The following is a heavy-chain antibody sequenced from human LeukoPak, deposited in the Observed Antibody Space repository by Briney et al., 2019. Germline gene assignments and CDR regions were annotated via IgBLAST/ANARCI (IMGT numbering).Heavy chain of an antibody. CDR3: ARTPGGGDVVATIYFDY. CDR1: GFTFSSYS. CDR2: ISSSSSTI. J-gene: IGHJ4*02. D-gene: IGHD5-12*01. V-gene: IGHV3-48*04. Sequence: GGSLRLSCAASGFTFSSYSMNWVRQAPGKGLEWVSYISSSSSTIYYADSVKGRFTISRDNAKNSLYLQMNSLRAEDSAVYYCARTPGGGDVVATIYFDYWGQGTLVTVSS.